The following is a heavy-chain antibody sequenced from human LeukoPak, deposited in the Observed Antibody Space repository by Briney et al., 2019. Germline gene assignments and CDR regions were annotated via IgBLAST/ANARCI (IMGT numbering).Heavy chain of an antibody. CDR1: GGSISSSGYY. J-gene: IGHJ6*02. D-gene: IGHD5-18*01. Sequence: SETLSLTCTVSGGSISSSGYYWGWIRQPPGKGLEWIGNIYYSGSTYYNPSLKSRVTISVDRSKNQFSLKLSSVTAADTAVYYCARGPWIQLWSNYYYYGMDVWGQGTTVTVSS. V-gene: IGHV4-39*07. CDR3: ARGPWIQLWSNYYYYGMDV. CDR2: IYYSGST.